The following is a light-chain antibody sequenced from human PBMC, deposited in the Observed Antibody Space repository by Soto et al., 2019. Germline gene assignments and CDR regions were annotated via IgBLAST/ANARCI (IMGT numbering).Light chain of an antibody. CDR2: EGT. CDR3: CTYAATRTSCV. J-gene: IGLJ1*01. Sequence: QSALTQPPSVSGSLGQSITMSCTGSSSDVGTFNLVSWCQQHPGKAPKLMIFEGTKRPSGVPDRFSGSKSGNTASLTIAGLRHDDEAAYYCCTYAATRTSCVFGTGTKLTVL. CDR1: SSDVGTFNL. V-gene: IGLV2-23*01.